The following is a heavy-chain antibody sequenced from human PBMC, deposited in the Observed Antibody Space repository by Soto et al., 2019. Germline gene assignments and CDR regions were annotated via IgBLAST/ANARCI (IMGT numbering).Heavy chain of an antibody. D-gene: IGHD3-3*01. V-gene: IGHV3-21*01. CDR2: ISSSSSYI. CDR1: GFTFSSYS. Sequence: EVQLVESGGGLVKPGGSLRLSCAASGFTFSSYSMNWVRQAPGKGLEWVSSISSSSSYIYYADSVKGRFTISSDNAKNPLYLQMNSLRAEDPAVYYCATTAIRITIFGVVPPRGFDYWGQGTLVTVSS. J-gene: IGHJ4*02. CDR3: ATTAIRITIFGVVPPRGFDY.